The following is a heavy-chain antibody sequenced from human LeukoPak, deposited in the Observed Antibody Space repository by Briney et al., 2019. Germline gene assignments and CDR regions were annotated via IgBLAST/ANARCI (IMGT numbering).Heavy chain of an antibody. CDR3: ARTMYYYASSGWAFDF. CDR2: INHSGST. Sequence: PSETLSLTCAVYGGSFSGYYWSWIRQPPGKGLEWIGEINHSGSTNYNPSLKSRVTISVDTSKNQFSLKLSSVTAADTAVYYCARTMYYYASSGWAFDFWGQGTMVTVSS. D-gene: IGHD3-22*01. V-gene: IGHV4-34*01. CDR1: GGSFSGYY. J-gene: IGHJ3*01.